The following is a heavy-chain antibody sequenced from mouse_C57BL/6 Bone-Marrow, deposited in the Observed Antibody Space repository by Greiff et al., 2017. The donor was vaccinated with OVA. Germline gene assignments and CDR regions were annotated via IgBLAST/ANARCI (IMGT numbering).Heavy chain of an antibody. J-gene: IGHJ3*01. CDR2: ISSGGSYT. CDR3: ARHGYYSFAY. CDR1: GFTFSSYG. D-gene: IGHD2-3*01. V-gene: IGHV5-6*02. Sequence: EVKLVESGGDLVKPGGSLKLSCAASGFTFSSYGMSWVRQTPDKRLEWVATISSGGSYTYYPDSVKGRFTISRDNAKNTLYLQMSSLKSEDTAMYYCARHGYYSFAYWGQGTLVTVSA.